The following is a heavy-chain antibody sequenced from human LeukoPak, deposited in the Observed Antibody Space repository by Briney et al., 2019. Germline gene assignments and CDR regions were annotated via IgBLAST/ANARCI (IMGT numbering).Heavy chain of an antibody. V-gene: IGHV3-30*04. CDR1: GFTFSSYA. CDR3: AELGITMIGGV. CDR2: ISYDGSNK. J-gene: IGHJ6*04. Sequence: GGSLRLSCAASGFTFSSYAIHWVRQAPGKGLEWVAVISYDGSNKYYADSVKGRFTISRDNSKNTLYLQMNSLRAEDTAVYYCAELGITMIGGVWGKGTTVTISS. D-gene: IGHD3-10*02.